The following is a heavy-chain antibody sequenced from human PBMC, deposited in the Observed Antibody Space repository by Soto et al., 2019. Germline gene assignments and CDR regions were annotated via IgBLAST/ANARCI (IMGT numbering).Heavy chain of an antibody. CDR1: GFIFSSFR. D-gene: IGHD7-27*01. CDR3: AREGYPGVEV. Sequence: EVRLEEAGGGFVQPGGTMRVSCSGSGFIFSSFRMHWVRQGQGKLQEWVSRINGVGASIAYADSVNGQFSISRDNVKNTLHLQMNSLGDEETAVSDSAREGYPGVEVRGRVNTVTV. V-gene: IGHV3-74*03. J-gene: IGHJ6*02. CDR2: INGVGASI.